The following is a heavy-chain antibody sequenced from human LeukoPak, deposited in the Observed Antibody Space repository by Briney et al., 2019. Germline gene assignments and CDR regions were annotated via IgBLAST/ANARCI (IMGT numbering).Heavy chain of an antibody. J-gene: IGHJ4*02. Sequence: PGGSLRLSCAASGFTFDDYAMHWVRQAPGKGLEWVSLISWDGGSTYYADSVKGRFTISRDNSKNSLYLQMNSLRAEDTALYYCAKEGGRDRWLPTGGFDYWGQGTLVTVSS. CDR3: AKEGGRDRWLPTGGFDY. CDR2: ISWDGGST. V-gene: IGHV3-43D*03. D-gene: IGHD3-22*01. CDR1: GFTFDDYA.